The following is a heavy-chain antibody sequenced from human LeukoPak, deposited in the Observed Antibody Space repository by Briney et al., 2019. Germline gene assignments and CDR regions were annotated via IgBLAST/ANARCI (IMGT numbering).Heavy chain of an antibody. CDR1: GFTFSSQT. V-gene: IGHV3-21*01. Sequence: GGSLKLSCAASGFTFSSQTMNWVRQAPGQGMELVSSIVSGSGFIYYADSVKGQFTISRDSANILFLQMGSLRDEDTAVYYCASLSSGGGYAGGTDYWGQGTLVTVSS. J-gene: IGHJ4*02. CDR2: IVSGSGFI. D-gene: IGHD2-2*01. CDR3: ASLSSGGGYAGGTDY.